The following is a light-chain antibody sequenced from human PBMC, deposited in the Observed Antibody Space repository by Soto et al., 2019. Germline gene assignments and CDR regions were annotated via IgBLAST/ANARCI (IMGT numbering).Light chain of an antibody. Sequence: EIVMTQSPATLSVSPGERATLSCRASQSVSTYLAWYQQKPGQAPRLLIYSASTRTTGIPARFSGGGPGTEFALTIRSLQSDDSAVYICQQYNDWPPRWTFGQGTKVYI. J-gene: IGKJ1*01. V-gene: IGKV3-15*01. CDR1: QSVSTY. CDR2: SAS. CDR3: QQYNDWPPRWT.